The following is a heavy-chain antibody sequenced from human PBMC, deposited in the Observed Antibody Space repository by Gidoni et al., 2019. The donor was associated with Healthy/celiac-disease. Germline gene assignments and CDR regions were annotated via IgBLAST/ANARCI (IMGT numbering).Heavy chain of an antibody. CDR1: GGSFSVYY. Sequence: QVQLQQWGAGLLKPSETLSLTCAFYGGSFSVYYWSWIRQPPGKGLEWIGEINHSGSTNYNPSLKSRVTISVDTSKNQFSLKLGSVTAADTAVYYCARTPRIYDFWSGPAFDIWGQGTMVTVSS. V-gene: IGHV4-34*01. J-gene: IGHJ3*02. CDR3: ARTPRIYDFWSGPAFDI. CDR2: INHSGST. D-gene: IGHD3-3*01.